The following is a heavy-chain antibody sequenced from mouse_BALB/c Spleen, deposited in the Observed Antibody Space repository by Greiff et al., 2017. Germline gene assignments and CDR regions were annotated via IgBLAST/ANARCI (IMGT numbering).Heavy chain of an antibody. CDR1: GFNIKDTY. Sequence: EVQRVESGAELVKPGASVKLSCTASGFNIKDTYMHWVKQRPEQGLEWIGRIDPANGNTKYDQKFQGKATITADTSSNTAYLQLSSLTSEDTAVYYCARGGYYVGAMDYWGQGNSVTVSS. CDR2: IDPANGNT. V-gene: IGHV14-3*02. CDR3: ARGGYYVGAMDY. J-gene: IGHJ4*01. D-gene: IGHD2-3*01.